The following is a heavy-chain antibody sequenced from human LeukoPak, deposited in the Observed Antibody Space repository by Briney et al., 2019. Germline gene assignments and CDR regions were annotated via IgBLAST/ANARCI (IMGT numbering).Heavy chain of an antibody. V-gene: IGHV4-38-2*02. Sequence: KPSETLSLTCTVSGYSISSGYYWGWIRQPPGKGLEWIGSIYHSGSTYYNPSLKSRVTTSLDTSKNQFSLKLTSVTAADTAVYYCARDKGDRQYNWFDPWGQGTLVTVSS. CDR1: GYSISSGYY. CDR2: IYHSGST. J-gene: IGHJ5*02. D-gene: IGHD3-22*01. CDR3: ARDKGDRQYNWFDP.